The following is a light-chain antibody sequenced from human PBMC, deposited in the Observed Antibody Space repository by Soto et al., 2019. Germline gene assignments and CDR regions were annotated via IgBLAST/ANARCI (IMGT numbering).Light chain of an antibody. CDR3: SSYTSSTTRV. CDR2: EVS. V-gene: IGLV2-14*03. Sequence: QSVLTQPASVSGSPGQSITISCTGTSSDVGGYNYVSWYQQHPGKAPKLMIYEVSNWPSGVSNRFSGSKSGNTASLTISGLQAEDEADYYCSSYTSSTTRVFGGGTKLSV. CDR1: SSDVGGYNY. J-gene: IGLJ3*02.